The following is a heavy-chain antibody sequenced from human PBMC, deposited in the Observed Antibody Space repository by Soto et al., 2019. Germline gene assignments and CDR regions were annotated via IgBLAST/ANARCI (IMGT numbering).Heavy chain of an antibody. J-gene: IGHJ6*02. V-gene: IGHV1-18*01. CDR2: ISAYNGNT. CDR3: ARDQTPFELLWFGGNGMDV. Sequence: ASVKVSCKASGYTFTSYGISWVRQAPGQGLEWMGWISAYNGNTNYAQKLQGRVTMTTDTSTSTAYMELRSLRSDDTAVYYCARDQTPFELLWFGGNGMDVWGQGTTVTVSS. D-gene: IGHD3-10*01. CDR1: GYTFTSYG.